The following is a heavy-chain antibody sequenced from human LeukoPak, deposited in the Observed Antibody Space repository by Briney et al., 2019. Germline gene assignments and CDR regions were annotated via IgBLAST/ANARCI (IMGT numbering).Heavy chain of an antibody. CDR1: GFTFDDYA. CDR3: AKAGIAAAGTGLFDY. CDR2: ISWNSGSI. V-gene: IGHV3-9*01. J-gene: IGHJ4*02. D-gene: IGHD6-13*01. Sequence: GGSLRLSCAASGFTFDDYAMHWVRQAPGKGLEWVSGISWNSGSIGYADSVKGRFTISRDNAKNSLYLQMNSLRAEDTALYYCAKAGIAAAGTGLFDYWGQGTLVTVSS.